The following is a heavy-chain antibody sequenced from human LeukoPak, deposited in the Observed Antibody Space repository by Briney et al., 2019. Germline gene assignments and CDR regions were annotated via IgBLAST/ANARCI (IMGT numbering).Heavy chain of an antibody. V-gene: IGHV4-30-4*01. CDR1: GDSISSGDYY. D-gene: IGHD3-22*01. CDR3: ARGVDYYDSSGSSGTLDY. J-gene: IGHJ4*02. Sequence: PSQTLSLTCTVSGDSISSGDYYWSWIRQPPGKGLEWIGYIYYSGSTYYNPSLKSRVTISVDTSKNQFSLKLSSVTAADTAVYYCARGVDYYDSSGSSGTLDYWGQGTLVTVSS. CDR2: IYYSGST.